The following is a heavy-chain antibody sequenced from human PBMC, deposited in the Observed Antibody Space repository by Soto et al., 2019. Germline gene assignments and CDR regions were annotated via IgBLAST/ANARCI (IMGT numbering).Heavy chain of an antibody. D-gene: IGHD6-19*01. V-gene: IGHV3-74*01. CDR2: INGDGSVK. J-gene: IGHJ4*02. CDR1: GFTFGTNW. CDR3: AKERSSGWSFDY. Sequence: PGGSPRLSCAASGFTFGTNWMHWVRQAPGKGLVWVSRINGDGSVKGYADSVKGRFTISRDNSKNTLYLQMNSLRAEDTAVFYCAKERSSGWSFDYWGQGT.